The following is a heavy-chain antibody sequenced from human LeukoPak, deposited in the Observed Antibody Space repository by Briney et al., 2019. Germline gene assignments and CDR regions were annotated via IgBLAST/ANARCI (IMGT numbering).Heavy chain of an antibody. J-gene: IGHJ4*02. CDR3: VRAGGSSWSDY. CDR2: INQYGSEK. V-gene: IGHV3-7*01. Sequence: GGSLRLSCVASGFSFRTYWMSWVRQAPGQGLEWVANINQYGSEKHYVDSVKGRFTISRDNAKNSVHLQMASLRAEDTAVYYCVRAGGSSWSDYWGQGTLVTVSS. D-gene: IGHD6-13*01. CDR1: GFSFRTYW.